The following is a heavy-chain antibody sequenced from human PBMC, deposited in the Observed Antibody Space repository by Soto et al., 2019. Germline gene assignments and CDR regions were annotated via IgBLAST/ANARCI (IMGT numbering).Heavy chain of an antibody. Sequence: ASVKVSCKASGYTFTSYDINWVRQATGQGLEWMGWMNPNSGNTAYAQKFQGRVTMTRNTSISTAYMELSSLRSEDTAVYYCARGLGGSYYYYYGMDVWGQGATVTVSS. CDR2: MNPNSGNT. V-gene: IGHV1-8*01. CDR1: GYTFTSYD. CDR3: ARGLGGSYYYYYGMDV. D-gene: IGHD1-26*01. J-gene: IGHJ6*02.